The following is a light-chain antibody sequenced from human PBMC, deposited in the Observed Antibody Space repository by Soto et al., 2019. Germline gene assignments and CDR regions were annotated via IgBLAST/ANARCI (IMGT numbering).Light chain of an antibody. J-gene: IGLJ1*01. CDR2: GNI. CDR3: QSYDSTLSARYV. V-gene: IGLV1-40*01. CDR1: SSNIGAGYD. Sequence: QAVLTQPPSVSGATGQRVTISCTGSSSNIGAGYDVHWYQQRPGTAPKLLLFGNINRPSGVPDRFSGSKSGTSASLAITGLQAEDEGDYYCQSYDSTLSARYVFGTGTKLTVL.